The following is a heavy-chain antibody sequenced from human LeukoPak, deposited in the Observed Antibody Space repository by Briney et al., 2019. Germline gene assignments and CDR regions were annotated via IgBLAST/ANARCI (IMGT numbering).Heavy chain of an antibody. J-gene: IGHJ4*02. CDR2: IYYSGST. V-gene: IGHV4-39*01. CDR1: GGSISSNSYY. Sequence: KSSETLSLTCAVSGGSISSNSYYWGWIRQPPGKGLEWIGSIYYSGSTYYNPSLKSRVTISVDTSKNQFSLKLSSVTAADTAVYYCARHGVLWFGESLDYWGQGTLVTVSS. D-gene: IGHD3-10*01. CDR3: ARHGVLWFGESLDY.